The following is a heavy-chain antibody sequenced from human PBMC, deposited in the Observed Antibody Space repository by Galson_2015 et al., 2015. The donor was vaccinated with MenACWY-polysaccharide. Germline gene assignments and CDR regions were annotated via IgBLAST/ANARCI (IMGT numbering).Heavy chain of an antibody. CDR3: ARGVGSRSRFGR. D-gene: IGHD1-26*01. CDR1: GGSFSGYY. V-gene: IGHV4-34*01. Sequence: SETLSLTCAVYGGSFSGYYRSWIRQPPGQGLERIGEMNHSGSTNCNPSLKSRVTISVDTSKNQFSLRLTSVTAADTAVYYCARGVGSRSRFGRWGQGTLVSVSS. J-gene: IGHJ5*02. CDR2: MNHSGST.